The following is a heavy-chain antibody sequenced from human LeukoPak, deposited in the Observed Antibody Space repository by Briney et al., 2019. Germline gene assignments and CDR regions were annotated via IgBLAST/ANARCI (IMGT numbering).Heavy chain of an antibody. CDR3: ARSWTSRDAFDI. CDR2: ISSSGSYI. CDR1: GFTFSSYS. Sequence: GGSLRLSCATSGFTFSSYSMNWVRQAPGKGLEWVSSISSSGSYIYYADSVKGRFTISRDNAKNSLYLQMNSLRAEDTAVYYCARSWTSRDAFDIWGQGTMVTVSS. D-gene: IGHD3/OR15-3a*01. J-gene: IGHJ3*02. V-gene: IGHV3-21*01.